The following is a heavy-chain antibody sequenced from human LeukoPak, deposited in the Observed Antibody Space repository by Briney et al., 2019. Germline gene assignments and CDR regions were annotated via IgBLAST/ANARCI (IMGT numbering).Heavy chain of an antibody. J-gene: IGHJ4*02. CDR2: IYPSGGST. V-gene: IGHV1-46*01. Sequence: ASVKVSCKASGYTFTSYYMHWVRQAPGQGLEWMGIIYPSGGSTSHPQKFQARVTMTRDTSTSTVYMELSSLRSEDTAVYYCARDLDSSAFDYWGQGTLVTVSS. CDR3: ARDLDSSAFDY. CDR1: GYTFTSYY. D-gene: IGHD6-25*01.